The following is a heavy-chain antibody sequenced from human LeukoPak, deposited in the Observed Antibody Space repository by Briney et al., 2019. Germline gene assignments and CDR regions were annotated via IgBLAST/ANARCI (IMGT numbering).Heavy chain of an antibody. CDR3: ARGIHNGSGYYYFDY. CDR1: GGSFSGYY. D-gene: IGHD3-22*01. V-gene: IGHV4-34*01. Sequence: PSETLSLTCAVYGGSFSGYYWSWIRQPPGKGLEWIGEINHSGSTNYNPSLKSRVTISVDTSKNQFSLKLTSVTAADTAVYYCARGIHNGSGYYYFDYWGQGTLVTVSS. J-gene: IGHJ4*02. CDR2: INHSGST.